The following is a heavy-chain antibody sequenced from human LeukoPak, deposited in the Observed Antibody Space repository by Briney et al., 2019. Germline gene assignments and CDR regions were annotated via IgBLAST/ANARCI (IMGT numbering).Heavy chain of an antibody. Sequence: GGSLRLSCAASGFTFSSYSMNWVRQAPGKGLEWVSYISSSSSTIYYADSVKGRFTISRDNAKNSLYLQMNSLRAEDTAVYYCARGGTGYSSGWASPFDYWGQGTLVTVSS. CDR1: GFTFSSYS. D-gene: IGHD6-19*01. J-gene: IGHJ4*02. CDR2: ISSSSSTI. CDR3: ARGGTGYSSGWASPFDY. V-gene: IGHV3-48*04.